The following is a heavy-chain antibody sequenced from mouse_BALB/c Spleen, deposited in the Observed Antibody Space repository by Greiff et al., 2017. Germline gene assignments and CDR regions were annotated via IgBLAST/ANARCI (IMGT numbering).Heavy chain of an antibody. CDR2: ISYDGSN. Sequence: ESGPGLVKPSQSLSLTCSVTGYSITSGYYWNWIRQFPGNKLEWMGYISYDGSNNYNPSLKNRISITRDTSKNQFFLKLNSVTTEDTATYYCARGGFITTGVATPHFDYWGQGTTLTVSS. D-gene: IGHD1-1*01. J-gene: IGHJ2*01. CDR3: ARGGFITTGVATPHFDY. V-gene: IGHV3-6*02. CDR1: GYSITSGYY.